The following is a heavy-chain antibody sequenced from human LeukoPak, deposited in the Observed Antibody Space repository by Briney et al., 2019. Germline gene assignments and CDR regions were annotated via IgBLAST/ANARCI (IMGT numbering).Heavy chain of an antibody. CDR2: IYSGGST. D-gene: IGHD5-12*01. J-gene: IGHJ4*02. V-gene: IGHV3-53*01. CDR1: GFTVSRNY. Sequence: GGSLRLSCAVSGFTVSRNYMSWVRQAPGKGLEWVSVIYSGGSTDYADSVKGRFTISRDNSKSTVYLQMNSLRPEDTAMYYCAREGGYVFDYWGQGTLVTVSS. CDR3: AREGGYVFDY.